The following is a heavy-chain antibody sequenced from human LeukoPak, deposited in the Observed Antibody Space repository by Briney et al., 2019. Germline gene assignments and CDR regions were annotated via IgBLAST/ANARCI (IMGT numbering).Heavy chain of an antibody. CDR2: IYYSGST. CDR1: GGSISSSSYY. CDR3: ARGPGSSWYRGWFDP. J-gene: IGHJ5*02. D-gene: IGHD6-13*01. V-gene: IGHV4-39*07. Sequence: SETLSLTCTVSGGSISSSSYYWGWIRQPPGKGLEWIGSIYYSGSTYYNPSLKSRVTISVDTSKNQFSLKLSSVTAADTAVYYCARGPGSSWYRGWFDPWGQGTLVTVSS.